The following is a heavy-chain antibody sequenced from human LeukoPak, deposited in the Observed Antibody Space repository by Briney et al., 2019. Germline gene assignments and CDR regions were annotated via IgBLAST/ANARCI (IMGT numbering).Heavy chain of an antibody. CDR2: ISSSSYI. D-gene: IGHD3-22*01. CDR3: ARLITGWFDP. Sequence: GGSLRLSCAATGFTFSSYSMNWVRQAPGKGLEWVSSISSSSYIYYADSVKGRFTISRDYAKNSLYLQMNSLRAEDTAVYYCARLITGWFDPWGQGTLVTVSS. J-gene: IGHJ5*02. V-gene: IGHV3-21*01. CDR1: GFTFSSYS.